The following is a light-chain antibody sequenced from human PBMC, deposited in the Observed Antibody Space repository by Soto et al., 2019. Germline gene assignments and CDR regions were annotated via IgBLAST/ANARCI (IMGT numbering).Light chain of an antibody. CDR3: QQYGSSGT. CDR2: DAS. J-gene: IGKJ1*01. Sequence: EIALTQSPATLSLSPGERAALSCRASQSVSSSLAWYQQKPGQAPRLLIYDASNRATGIPARFSGSGSGTDFTLTISRLEPEDFAVYYCQQYGSSGTFGQGTKVDIK. V-gene: IGKV3-11*01. CDR1: QSVSSS.